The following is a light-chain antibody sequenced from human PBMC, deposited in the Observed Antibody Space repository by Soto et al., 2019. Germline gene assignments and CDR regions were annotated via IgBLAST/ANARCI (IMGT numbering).Light chain of an antibody. Sequence: QSVLTQPPSASGSPGQSVTISCTGTSSDVGGYNYVSWYQHHPGNAPKLVIYEVNKRTSGVPDRFSGSKSGNTASLTVSGPQAEDEADYYCSSYAGSNTPYVFGTGTKLTVL. V-gene: IGLV2-8*01. J-gene: IGLJ1*01. CDR2: EVN. CDR1: SSDVGGYNY. CDR3: SSYAGSNTPYV.